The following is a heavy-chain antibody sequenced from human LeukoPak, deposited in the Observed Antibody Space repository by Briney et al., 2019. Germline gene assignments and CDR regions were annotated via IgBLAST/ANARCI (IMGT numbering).Heavy chain of an antibody. CDR3: ARDSGGGGDVVVVAATRVDYYYYGMDV. D-gene: IGHD2-15*01. J-gene: IGHJ6*02. V-gene: IGHV1-69*05. Sequence: SGTVSFTSSAATFTIYAISWVRQAHGQGHGRMGGILPIFGTANSAYTFPGRVTFTTAESTSTAYVELSSLRSEDTAVYYCARDSGGGGDVVVVAATRVDYYYYGMDVWGQGTTVTVSS. CDR1: AATFTIYA. CDR2: ILPIFGTA.